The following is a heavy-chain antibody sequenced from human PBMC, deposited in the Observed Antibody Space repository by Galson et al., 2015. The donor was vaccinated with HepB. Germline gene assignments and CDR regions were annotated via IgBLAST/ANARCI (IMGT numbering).Heavy chain of an antibody. V-gene: IGHV3-15*05. CDR3: TTDPPLVRGVGEYYYGMDV. CDR2: IKKETDGGAT. D-gene: IGHD3-10*01. Sequence: SLRLSCAASGITLSDAWMTWIRQAPGKGLEWVGRIKKETDGGATDYAAPVKGRFSISRDDSKNTLFLQMNSLKIEDTAVYYCTTDPPLVRGVGEYYYGMDVWGQGTTVTVSS. J-gene: IGHJ6*02. CDR1: GITLSDAW.